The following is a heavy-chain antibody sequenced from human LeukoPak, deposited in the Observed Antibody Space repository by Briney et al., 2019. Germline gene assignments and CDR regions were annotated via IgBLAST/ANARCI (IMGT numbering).Heavy chain of an antibody. Sequence: SSVKVSCKPSGGTFSSYAISWVRQAPGQGLDWMGGSIPIFGTQHYAKKFQGRVTITADESTSTAYMELSSLRSEDTAVYYCARDRDPSGWLQLHYFDYWSQGTLVTVSS. CDR2: SIPIFGTQ. J-gene: IGHJ4*02. CDR3: ARDRDPSGWLQLHYFDY. D-gene: IGHD5-24*01. V-gene: IGHV1-69*13. CDR1: GGTFSSYA.